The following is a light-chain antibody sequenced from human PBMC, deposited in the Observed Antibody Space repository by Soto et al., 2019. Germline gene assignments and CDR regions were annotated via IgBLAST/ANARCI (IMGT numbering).Light chain of an antibody. Sequence: EIVLTQSPGTLSLSPGERATLSCRASQSVSSSYLAWYQQKAGQAPRLLIYATSSRATGIPDRFSGSGSGTDFTLTISRLEPEDFAVYYCQQYDNSLWTFGQGTKV. V-gene: IGKV3-20*01. CDR3: QQYDNSLWT. J-gene: IGKJ1*01. CDR2: ATS. CDR1: QSVSSSY.